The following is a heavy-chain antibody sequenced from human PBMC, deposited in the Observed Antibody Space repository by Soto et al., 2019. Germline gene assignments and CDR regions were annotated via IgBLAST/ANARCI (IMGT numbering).Heavy chain of an antibody. J-gene: IGHJ4*02. D-gene: IGHD3-16*02. V-gene: IGHV1-2*04. Sequence: ASVKVSCKASGYTFTGYYMHWERQAPGQGLEWMGWINPNSGGTNYAQKFQGWVTMTRDTSISTAYMELSRLRSDDTAVYYCAREGVWGSYRYESHFDYWGQGTLVTVS. CDR1: GYTFTGYY. CDR2: INPNSGGT. CDR3: AREGVWGSYRYESHFDY.